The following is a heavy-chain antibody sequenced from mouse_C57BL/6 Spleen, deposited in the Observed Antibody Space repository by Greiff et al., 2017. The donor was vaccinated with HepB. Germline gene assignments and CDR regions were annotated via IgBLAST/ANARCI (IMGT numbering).Heavy chain of an antibody. CDR2: IYPGDGDT. D-gene: IGHD1-1*01. Sequence: VQLQQSGAELVKPGASVKISCKASGYAFSSYWMNWVKQRPGKGLEWIGQIYPGDGDTNYNGKFKGKATLTADKSSSTAYMQLSSLTSEDSAVYFCARSGLITTVVDYWGQGTTLTVSS. V-gene: IGHV1-80*01. CDR1: GYAFSSYW. J-gene: IGHJ2*01. CDR3: ARSGLITTVVDY.